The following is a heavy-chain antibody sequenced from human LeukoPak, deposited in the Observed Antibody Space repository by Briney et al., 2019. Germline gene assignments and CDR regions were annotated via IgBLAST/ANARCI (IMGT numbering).Heavy chain of an antibody. CDR1: GYTFTDYN. V-gene: IGHV1-69-2*01. J-gene: IGHJ4*02. CDR2: VDPEDGET. CDR3: AAVAGTFDY. Sequence: ASVKVSCKVSGYTFTDYNMHLVQQAPGKGLEWMGLVDPEDGETIYAEKFQGRVTITADTSTDTAYIELSSLRSEDAAVYYCAAVAGTFDYWGQGTLVTVSS. D-gene: IGHD6-19*01.